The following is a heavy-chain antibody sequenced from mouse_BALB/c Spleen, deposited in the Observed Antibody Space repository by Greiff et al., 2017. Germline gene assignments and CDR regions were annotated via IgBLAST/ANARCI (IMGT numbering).Heavy chain of an antibody. J-gene: IGHJ4*01. CDR1: GDSITSGY. CDR2: ISYSGST. V-gene: IGHV3-8*02. CDR3: ARYPPHYYAMDY. Sequence: EVQLVESGPSLVKPSQTLSLTCSVTGDSITSGYWNWIRKFPGNKLEYMGYISYSGSTYYNPSPKSRISITRDTSKNQYYLQLNSVTTEDTATYYCARYPPHYYAMDYWGQGTSVTVSS.